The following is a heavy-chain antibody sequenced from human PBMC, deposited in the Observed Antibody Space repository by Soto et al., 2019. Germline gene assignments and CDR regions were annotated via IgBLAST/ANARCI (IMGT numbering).Heavy chain of an antibody. CDR3: ARERPLIAAAGRYGMDV. CDR2: ISAYNGNT. V-gene: IGHV1-18*01. Sequence: ASVKVSCKASGYTFTSYGISWVRQAPGQGLEWMGWISAYNGNTNYAKKLQGRVTMTTDTSTRTAYMELRSLRSDDTAVYYCARERPLIAAAGRYGMDVWGQGTTVTV. CDR1: GYTFTSYG. J-gene: IGHJ6*02. D-gene: IGHD6-13*01.